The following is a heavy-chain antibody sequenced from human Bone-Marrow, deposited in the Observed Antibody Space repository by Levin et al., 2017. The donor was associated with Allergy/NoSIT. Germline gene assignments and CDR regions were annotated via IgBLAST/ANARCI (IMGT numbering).Heavy chain of an antibody. V-gene: IGHV1-3*01. CDR1: GYTFTSYA. D-gene: IGHD3-3*01. CDR3: ARGLYYDFWSGS. J-gene: IGHJ5*02. CDR2: INAGNGNT. Sequence: ASVKVSCKASGYTFTSYAMHWVRQAPGQRLEWMGWINAGNGNTKYSQKFQGRVTITRDTSASTAYMELSSLRSEDTAVYYCARGLYYDFWSGSWGQGTLVTVSS.